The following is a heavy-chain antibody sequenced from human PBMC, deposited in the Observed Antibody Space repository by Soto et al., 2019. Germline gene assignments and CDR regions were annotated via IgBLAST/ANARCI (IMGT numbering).Heavy chain of an antibody. J-gene: IGHJ4*02. CDR1: GDSISSGGYY. Sequence: SETLSLTCTVSGDSISSGGYYWSWVRQHPEKGLEWIGYIYYSGTTYYNPSLESRVTISADTSENQFSLQVNSVTVADTAVYYCVCTYYTGTSGPFDFWGQGTLVTVSS. D-gene: IGHD1-7*01. V-gene: IGHV4-31*03. CDR2: IYYSGTT. CDR3: VCTYYTGTSGPFDF.